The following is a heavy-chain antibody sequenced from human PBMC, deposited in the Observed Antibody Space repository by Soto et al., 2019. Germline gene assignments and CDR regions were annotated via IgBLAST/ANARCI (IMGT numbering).Heavy chain of an antibody. Sequence: EVQLVESGGGLVQPGGSLRLSCAASGFTFSSYSMNWVRQAPGKGLEWVSYISSSSSTIYYADSVKGRSTISRDNAKNSLYLQMNSLRAEDTAVYYCARDNGDLGGAVDYWGQGTLVTVSS. CDR3: ARDNGDLGGAVDY. D-gene: IGHD4-17*01. V-gene: IGHV3-48*01. CDR1: GFTFSSYS. CDR2: ISSSSSTI. J-gene: IGHJ4*02.